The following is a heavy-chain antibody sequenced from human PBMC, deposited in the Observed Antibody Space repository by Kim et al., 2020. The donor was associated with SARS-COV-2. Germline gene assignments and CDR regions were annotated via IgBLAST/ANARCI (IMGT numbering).Heavy chain of an antibody. CDR3: ARFGRLKGLGSFDY. D-gene: IGHD3-10*01. Sequence: SETLSLTCTVSGGSISSYYWSWIRQPPGKGLEWIGYISYSGSTNYNPSLKSRVTISEDTSKNQFSLRLSSVTAADTAVYYCARFGRLKGLGSFDYWGQGTLVTVSS. CDR2: ISYSGST. CDR1: GGSISSYY. V-gene: IGHV4-59*01. J-gene: IGHJ4*02.